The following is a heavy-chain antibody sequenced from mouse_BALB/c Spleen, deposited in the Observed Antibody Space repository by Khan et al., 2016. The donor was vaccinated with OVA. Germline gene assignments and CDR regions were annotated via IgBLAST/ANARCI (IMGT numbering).Heavy chain of an antibody. D-gene: IGHD1-2*01. CDR1: GYTFTDYN. Sequence: EVELVESGPELVKPGASVKISCKASGYTFTDYNMDWVKQSHGKSLEWIGYIYPNNGGTGYNQKFKTKATLTVDNSSSTAYMEFRSLTSEDSAVYYCARSGYGSFAYWGQGTLVTVSA. CDR3: ARSGYGSFAY. J-gene: IGHJ3*01. CDR2: IYPNNGGT. V-gene: IGHV1S29*02.